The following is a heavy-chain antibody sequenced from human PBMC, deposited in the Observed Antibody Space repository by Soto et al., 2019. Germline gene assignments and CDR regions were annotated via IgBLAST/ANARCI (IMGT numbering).Heavy chain of an antibody. J-gene: IGHJ4*02. CDR1: GFTFSSYA. Sequence: GGSLRLSCAASGFTFSSYAMSWVRQAPGKGLEWVSAISGSGGSTYYADSVKGRFTISRDNSKNTLYLQMNSLRAEDTAVYYCARVPHRGYSGYALNYFDYWGQGTLVTVSS. V-gene: IGHV3-23*01. D-gene: IGHD5-12*01. CDR2: ISGSGGST. CDR3: ARVPHRGYSGYALNYFDY.